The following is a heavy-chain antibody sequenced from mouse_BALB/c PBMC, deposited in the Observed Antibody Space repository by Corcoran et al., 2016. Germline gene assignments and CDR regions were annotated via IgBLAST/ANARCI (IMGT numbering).Heavy chain of an antibody. CDR3: ARNYYGTDWYFDV. D-gene: IGHD1-1*01. CDR1: GYTFTNYG. J-gene: IGHJ1*01. CDR2: INTYTGEP. Sequence: QIQLVQSGPELKKSGETVKISCKASGYTFTNYGMNWVKQAPGKGLKWMGWINTYTGEPTYADDFKGRFDFSLETSASTAYLQINKLKNEDTATYFCARNYYGTDWYFDVWGAGTTVTVSS. V-gene: IGHV9-3-1*01.